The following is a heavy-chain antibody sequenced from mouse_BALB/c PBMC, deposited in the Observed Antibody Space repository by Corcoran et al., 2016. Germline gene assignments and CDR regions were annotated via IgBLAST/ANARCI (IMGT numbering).Heavy chain of an antibody. CDR2: INPYNDGT. CDR3: ATYYRYDYAMDY. D-gene: IGHD2-14*01. V-gene: IGHV1S136*01. Sequence: VQLQQSGPELVTPGASVKMSCKASGYTFTSYVMHWLKQKPGQCLEWIGYINPYNDGTKYNEKFKGKATLTSDKSSSTAYMELSSLTSEDSAVYYCATYYRYDYAMDYWGQGTSVTVSS. J-gene: IGHJ4*01. CDR1: GYTFTSYV.